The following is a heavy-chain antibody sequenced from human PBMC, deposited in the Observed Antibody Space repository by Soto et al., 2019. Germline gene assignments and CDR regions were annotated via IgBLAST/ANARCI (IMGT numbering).Heavy chain of an antibody. CDR2: VSYDGNNE. D-gene: IGHD5-18*01. CDR1: GFTFSSYG. J-gene: IGHJ4*02. CDR3: AKGRDTAMITSGFDY. V-gene: IGHV3-30*18. Sequence: QVQLVESGGGVVQPGRSLRLSCAASGFTFSSYGMHWVRQAPGRGLEWVAVVSYDGNNEYKADSVKDRFTISRDNSKNTLFLQMNSLRAEDTAVYYCAKGRDTAMITSGFDYWGQGTLVTVSS.